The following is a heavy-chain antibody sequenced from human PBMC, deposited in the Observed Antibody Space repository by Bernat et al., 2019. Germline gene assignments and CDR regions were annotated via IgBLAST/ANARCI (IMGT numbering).Heavy chain of an antibody. J-gene: IGHJ4*02. Sequence: QLQLQESGPGLVKPSETLSLTCTVSGGSISSSSYYWGWIRQPPGKGLEWIGSIYYSGSTYYNPSLKSRVTISVETSKNQFSLKLSSVTAADTAVYYCARSVGTTVVTVIDYWGQGTLVTVSS. V-gene: IGHV4-39*01. D-gene: IGHD4-23*01. CDR1: GGSISSSSYY. CDR3: ARSVGTTVVTVIDY. CDR2: IYYSGST.